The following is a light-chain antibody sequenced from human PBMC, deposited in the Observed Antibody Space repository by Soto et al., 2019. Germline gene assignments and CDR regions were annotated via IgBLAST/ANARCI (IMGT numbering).Light chain of an antibody. CDR1: QNIISW. Sequence: VQMTQSPSTLSASVGDRVTITCRASQNIISWLAWYQQKPGKAPKLLIYKASSLESGVPSRFSGSGSGTEFTLTISSLQPDDFATYYCQQYNSYSRTFGQRTKVDIK. CDR3: QQYNSYSRT. V-gene: IGKV1-5*03. J-gene: IGKJ1*01. CDR2: KAS.